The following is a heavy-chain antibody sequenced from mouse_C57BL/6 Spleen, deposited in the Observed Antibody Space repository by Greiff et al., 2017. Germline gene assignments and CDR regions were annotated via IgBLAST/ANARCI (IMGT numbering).Heavy chain of an antibody. Sequence: PEQGLEWIGRIDPANGNTKYAPKFQGKATITADTSSNTAYLQLSSLTSEDTAIYYCAGASYYFDYWGQGTTLTESS. CDR3: AGASYYFDY. J-gene: IGHJ2*01. V-gene: IGHV14-3*01. CDR2: IDPANGNT.